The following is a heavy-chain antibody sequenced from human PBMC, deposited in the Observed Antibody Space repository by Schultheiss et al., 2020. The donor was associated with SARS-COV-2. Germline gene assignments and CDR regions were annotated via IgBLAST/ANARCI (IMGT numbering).Heavy chain of an antibody. CDR1: GVTFSSYA. D-gene: IGHD6-19*01. CDR2: MWYDGINQ. J-gene: IGHJ4*02. CDR3: AKDHLVAGLYFDY. Sequence: SLKISCAASGVTFSSYAMHWVRQAPGKGLEWVAVMWYDGINQYYADSVKGRFTISRDNAKKSLYLQMNSLRADDTAVYYCAKDHLVAGLYFDYWGRGTQVTVSS. V-gene: IGHV3-33*03.